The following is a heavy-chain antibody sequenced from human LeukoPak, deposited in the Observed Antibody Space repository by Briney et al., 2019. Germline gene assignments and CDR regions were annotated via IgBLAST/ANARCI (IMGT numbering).Heavy chain of an antibody. J-gene: IGHJ3*01. V-gene: IGHV4-39*01. CDR2: INYSGGT. D-gene: IGHD2-15*01. CDR1: GGSISSSTYY. CDR3: ARLYPRPEEYCSGFSCYYDGFDV. Sequence: KASETLSLTCTVSGGSISSSTYYWAWVRQPPGKGLQWIGSINYSGGTYYNPSLKSRVTISVDTSKIQFSLKLNSVTAADTAVYFCARLYPRPEEYCSGFSCYYDGFDVWGQGTMVTVSS.